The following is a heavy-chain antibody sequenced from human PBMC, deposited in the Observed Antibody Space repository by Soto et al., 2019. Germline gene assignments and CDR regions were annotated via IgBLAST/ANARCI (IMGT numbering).Heavy chain of an antibody. CDR3: HGYGH. D-gene: IGHD5-12*01. CDR1: GFTVTINY. CDR2: IYTGGTT. J-gene: IGHJ4*02. Sequence: EVQVVESGGGLIQPGGSLRLSCAVSGFTVTINYMSWVRQAPGKGLEWVSVIYTGGTTFYADSVKGRFTISRDTSRNTLYLQMNSLRGEDTAVYYCHGYGHWGQGTMVQVSS. V-gene: IGHV3-53*01.